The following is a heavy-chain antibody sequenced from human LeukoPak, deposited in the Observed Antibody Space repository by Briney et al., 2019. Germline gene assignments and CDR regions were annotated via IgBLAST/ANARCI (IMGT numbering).Heavy chain of an antibody. V-gene: IGHV4-34*01. Sequence: SETLSLTCAVYGGSFSGYYWSWIRQPPGKGLEWIGEINHSGSTNYNPSLKSRVTISVDTSKNQFPLKLSSVTAADTAVYYCARGYSSGWYRSWFDPWGQGTLVTVSS. J-gene: IGHJ5*02. CDR1: GGSFSGYY. CDR2: INHSGST. CDR3: ARGYSSGWYRSWFDP. D-gene: IGHD6-19*01.